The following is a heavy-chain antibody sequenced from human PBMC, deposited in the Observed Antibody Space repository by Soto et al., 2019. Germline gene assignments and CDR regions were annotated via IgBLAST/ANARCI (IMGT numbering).Heavy chain of an antibody. J-gene: IGHJ4*02. Sequence: QVQLQESGPGLVKPSQTLSLTCTVSGGSITSSGYYWSWIRQHPGEGLEWIGFTSNSGSTSYNPSLKSRVTISVDPSSNQFSLNLKSVTAADTAVSYCARGGGSTKVDYWGQGTLVTVSP. V-gene: IGHV4-31*03. D-gene: IGHD2-2*01. CDR2: TSNSGST. CDR1: GGSITSSGYY. CDR3: ARGGGSTKVDY.